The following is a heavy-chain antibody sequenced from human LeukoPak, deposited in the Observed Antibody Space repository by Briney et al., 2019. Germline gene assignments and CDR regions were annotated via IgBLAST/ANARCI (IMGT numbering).Heavy chain of an antibody. Sequence: GGSLRLSCAASGFTFSSYSMNWVRQAPGKGLEWVSYISSSSSTIYYADSVKGRFTISRDNAKNSLYLQMNSLRAEDTAVYYCAKDTGYSSSWYQSSADYWGQGTLVTVSS. J-gene: IGHJ4*02. CDR3: AKDTGYSSSWYQSSADY. V-gene: IGHV3-48*04. CDR1: GFTFSSYS. D-gene: IGHD6-13*01. CDR2: ISSSSSTI.